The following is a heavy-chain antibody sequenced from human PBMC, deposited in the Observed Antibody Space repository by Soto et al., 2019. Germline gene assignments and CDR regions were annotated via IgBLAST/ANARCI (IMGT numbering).Heavy chain of an antibody. CDR3: ASRDPGTSVDY. Sequence: PSETLSLTCAVSGGSFTSTNWWTWVRPPPGQGLEWIGEIYRTGSTNYSPSLKSRVTISLDKSENQFSLKVTSLTAADTAVYYCASRDPGTSVDYWGQGTSVTVSS. V-gene: IGHV4-4*02. CDR1: GGSFTSTNW. CDR2: IYRTGST. J-gene: IGHJ4*02. D-gene: IGHD1-7*01.